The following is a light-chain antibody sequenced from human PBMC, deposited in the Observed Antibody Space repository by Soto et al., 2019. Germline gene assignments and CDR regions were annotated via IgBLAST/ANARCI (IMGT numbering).Light chain of an antibody. CDR2: SAS. CDR3: QQTYMTPIT. CDR1: ERINNY. J-gene: IGKJ5*01. Sequence: DIQMTQSPSSLSASVGDRVTITCRASERINNYLTWYQQKPGRAPKLLIYSASSLQSGIPSRFSGSGSGTDFTDFTLTISSLPPEDFATYYCQQTYMTPITFGQGTRLEIK. V-gene: IGKV1-39*01.